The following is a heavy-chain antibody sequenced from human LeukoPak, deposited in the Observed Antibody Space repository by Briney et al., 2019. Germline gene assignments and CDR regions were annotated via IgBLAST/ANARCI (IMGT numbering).Heavy chain of an antibody. CDR2: IGGYDGST. V-gene: IGHV3-23*01. Sequence: GGSLRLSCAASGFSLTTYGMSWVRQSPGKGLEWVSGIGGYDGSTYYADSLKGRFTISRDNSKYTLYLQMNSLRAEDTAVYYCARDYYDSSGYLGPFDYWGQGTLVTVSS. CDR1: GFSLTTYG. J-gene: IGHJ4*02. D-gene: IGHD3-22*01. CDR3: ARDYYDSSGYLGPFDY.